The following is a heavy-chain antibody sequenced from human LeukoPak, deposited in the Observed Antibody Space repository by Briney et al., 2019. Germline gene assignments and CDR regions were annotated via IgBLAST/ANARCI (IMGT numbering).Heavy chain of an antibody. CDR3: ARVFPYSSSSSYYYYGMDV. J-gene: IGHJ6*02. CDR1: GLTFSSYS. D-gene: IGHD6-6*01. Sequence: GGSLRLSCAASGLTFSSYSMNWVRPAPGKGLEWVSSISSSSSYIYYADSVKGRFTISRDNAKNSLYLQMNILRAEDTAVYYCARVFPYSSSSSYYYYGMDVWGQGTTVTVSS. CDR2: ISSSSSYI. V-gene: IGHV3-21*01.